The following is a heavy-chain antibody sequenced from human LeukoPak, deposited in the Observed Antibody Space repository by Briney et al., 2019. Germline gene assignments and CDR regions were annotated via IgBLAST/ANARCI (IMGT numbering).Heavy chain of an antibody. CDR1: GFTFSSYA. CDR2: ISSNGGST. Sequence: GGSLRLSCSASGFTFSSYAMHWDRQARAKGLEYVSAISSNGGSTYYADSVKGRVTISRDNSKNTLYLQMSSLRAEDTAVYYCVKPQPGGGFDYWGQGTLVTVSS. V-gene: IGHV3-64D*09. CDR3: VKPQPGGGFDY. D-gene: IGHD1-14*01. J-gene: IGHJ4*02.